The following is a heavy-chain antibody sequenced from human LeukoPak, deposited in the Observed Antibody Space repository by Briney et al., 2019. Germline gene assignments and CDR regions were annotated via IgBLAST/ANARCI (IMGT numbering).Heavy chain of an antibody. CDR1: GGSISSYY. CDR2: IYYSGST. D-gene: IGHD3-9*01. Sequence: SETLSLTCTVSGGSISSYYWSWIRQPPGKGLEWIGYIYYSGSTNYNPFLKSRVTISVDTSKNQFSLKLSSVTAADTAVYYCARDLGYFDWPYFDYWGQGTLVTVSS. CDR3: ARDLGYFDWPYFDY. V-gene: IGHV4-59*01. J-gene: IGHJ4*02.